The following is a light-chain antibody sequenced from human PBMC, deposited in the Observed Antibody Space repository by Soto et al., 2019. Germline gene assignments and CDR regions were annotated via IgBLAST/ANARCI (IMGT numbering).Light chain of an antibody. V-gene: IGKV3-15*01. CDR1: KSVRRK. Sequence: EIVMMQAPATLSVPPGERLTLSCMASKSVRRKLAWYQQKPCQSPRLLLYGASTRATGIPARFTGSGSGTEFTLTISSLQYEDFAVHYCQQYNNWHPITFGQGTRLEIK. J-gene: IGKJ5*01. CDR2: GAS. CDR3: QQYNNWHPIT.